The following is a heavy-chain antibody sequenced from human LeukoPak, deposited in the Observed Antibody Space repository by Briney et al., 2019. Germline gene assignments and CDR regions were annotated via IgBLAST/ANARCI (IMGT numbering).Heavy chain of an antibody. J-gene: IGHJ6*03. D-gene: IGHD1/OR15-1a*01. V-gene: IGHV3-53*01. CDR2: IFSVGST. CDR1: GFIVSSSY. Sequence: PGGSLRLSCTASGFIVSSSYMSWVRQAPGKGLEWVSTIFSVGSTYYADSAKGRFTISRDNSKSTLWLQMNSLRAEDTAVYYCAATSMSYYYMDVWGTGTTVTVSS. CDR3: AATSMSYYYMDV.